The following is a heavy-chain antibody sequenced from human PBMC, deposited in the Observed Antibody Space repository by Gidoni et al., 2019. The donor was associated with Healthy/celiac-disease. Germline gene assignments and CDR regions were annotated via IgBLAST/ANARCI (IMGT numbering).Heavy chain of an antibody. CDR3: ARVDYGGNGPRDY. V-gene: IGHV1-8*01. Sequence: QLQLLQSGAEAQKPGAAVTVSCNASVDNFTSYDINWVRQATGQGLEWMGWMNPNSGSTGYAQKFQGRVTMTRNTSISTAYMELSSLRAADTAVYYCARVDYGGNGPRDYWGQGTLVTVFS. D-gene: IGHD4-17*01. CDR2: MNPNSGST. J-gene: IGHJ4*02. CDR1: VDNFTSYD.